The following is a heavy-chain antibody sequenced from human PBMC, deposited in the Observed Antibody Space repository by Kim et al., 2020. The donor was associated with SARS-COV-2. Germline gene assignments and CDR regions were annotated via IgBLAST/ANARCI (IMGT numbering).Heavy chain of an antibody. D-gene: IGHD3-9*01. CDR3: AGFDLYYYYGMDV. CDR2: IVVGSGNT. CDR1: GFTFTSSA. V-gene: IGHV1-58*01. Sequence: SVKVSCKASGFTFTSSAVQWVRQARGQRLEWIGWIVVGSGNTNYAQKFQERVTITRDMSTSTAYMELSSLRSEDTAVYYCAGFDLYYYYGMDVWGQGTTVTVSS. J-gene: IGHJ6*02.